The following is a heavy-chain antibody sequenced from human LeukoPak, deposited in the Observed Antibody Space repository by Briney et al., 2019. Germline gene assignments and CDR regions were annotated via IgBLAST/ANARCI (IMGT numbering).Heavy chain of an antibody. CDR2: INSDGSRT. Sequence: PGGSLRLSCAASGFTFSSYWLHWVRQTPGKGLAWASRINSDGSRTNYADSVKGRFTSSRDNAKNTLYLQMNSLRVEDTAVYFCARGGPVKSIYDPHWYDPWGQGTLVTVSS. V-gene: IGHV3-74*01. D-gene: IGHD5/OR15-5a*01. CDR3: ARGGPVKSIYDPHWYDP. CDR1: GFTFSSYW. J-gene: IGHJ5*02.